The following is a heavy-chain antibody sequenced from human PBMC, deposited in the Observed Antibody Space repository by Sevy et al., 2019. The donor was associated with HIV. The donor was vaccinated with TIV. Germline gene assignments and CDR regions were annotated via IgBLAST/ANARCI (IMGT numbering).Heavy chain of an antibody. J-gene: IGHJ4*02. V-gene: IGHV1-69*13. CDR3: ARERGIVGATTSFYFDY. D-gene: IGHD1-26*01. Sequence: ASVKVSCKASGGTFSSYAISWVRQAPGQGLEWMGGIIPIFGTANYAQKFQGRVTITADESTSTANMELSSLRSEDTAVYYCARERGIVGATTSFYFDYWGQGTLVTVSS. CDR2: IIPIFGTA. CDR1: GGTFSSYA.